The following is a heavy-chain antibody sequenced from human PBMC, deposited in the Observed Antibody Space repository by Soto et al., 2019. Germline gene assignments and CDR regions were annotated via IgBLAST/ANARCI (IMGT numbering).Heavy chain of an antibody. D-gene: IGHD2-8*02. J-gene: IGHJ4*02. V-gene: IGHV4-34*01. Sequence: QVQLQQWGAGLLKPSETLSLTCAVYGGSFSGYYWTWIRQPPGTGLEWIGEINHSGSTNYNPSLKRRVTTPVDTSKNQFSLKLTSVTAADTAVYYCARDKITGLFDYWGQGTLVTVSS. CDR3: ARDKITGLFDY. CDR1: GGSFSGYY. CDR2: INHSGST.